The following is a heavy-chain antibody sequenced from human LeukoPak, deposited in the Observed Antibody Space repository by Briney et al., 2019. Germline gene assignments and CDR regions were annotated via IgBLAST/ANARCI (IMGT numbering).Heavy chain of an antibody. J-gene: IGHJ4*02. V-gene: IGHV4-61*02. Sequence: SQTLSLTCTVSGVSISSGSYYWSWIRQPAGKGLEWIGRIYTSGSTNYNPSLKSRVTISVDTSKNQFSLKLSSVTAADTAVYYCARQKWAVVTAPYYFDYWGQGTLVTVSS. CDR1: GVSISSGSYY. D-gene: IGHD5-18*01. CDR2: IYTSGST. CDR3: ARQKWAVVTAPYYFDY.